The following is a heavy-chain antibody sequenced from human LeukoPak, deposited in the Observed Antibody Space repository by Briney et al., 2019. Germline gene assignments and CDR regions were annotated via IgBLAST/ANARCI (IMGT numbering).Heavy chain of an antibody. V-gene: IGHV4-39*01. CDR1: GGSISSSSYY. CDR3: ARGGRGIVVVPAAPPSWFDP. Sequence: SETLSLTCTVSGGSISSSSYYWGWIRQPPGKGLEWIGSIYYSGSTYYNPSLKSRVTISVDTSKNQFSLKLSSVTAADTAEYYCARGGRGIVVVPAAPPSWFDPWGQGTLVTVSS. D-gene: IGHD2-2*01. CDR2: IYYSGST. J-gene: IGHJ5*02.